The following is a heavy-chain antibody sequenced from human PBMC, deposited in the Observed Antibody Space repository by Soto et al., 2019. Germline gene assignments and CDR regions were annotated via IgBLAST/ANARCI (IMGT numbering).Heavy chain of an antibody. CDR3: AREGELGFGESLPNDY. Sequence: HPGGSLRLSCAASGFTFSSYAMHWVRQAPGKELEWVAVISYDGSNKYYADSVKGRFTISRDNSKNTLYLQMNSLRAEDTAVYYCAREGELGFGESLPNDYWGQGTLVTVSS. CDR1: GFTFSSYA. V-gene: IGHV3-30-3*01. D-gene: IGHD3-10*01. J-gene: IGHJ4*02. CDR2: ISYDGSNK.